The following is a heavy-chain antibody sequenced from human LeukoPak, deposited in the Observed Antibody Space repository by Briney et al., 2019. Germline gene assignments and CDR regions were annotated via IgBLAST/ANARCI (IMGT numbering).Heavy chain of an antibody. CDR2: IHHSGST. CDR1: GYSISSGYY. J-gene: IGHJ4*02. D-gene: IGHD2-2*01. CDR3: ARGGCSSSTTCSQTSFDY. V-gene: IGHV4-38-2*02. Sequence: SETLSLTCTVSGYSISSGYYWGWIRQPPGKGLEWIGSIHHSGSTYYNPSLKSRVIISVDTSKNQFSLKLSSVTAADTAVYYCARGGCSSSTTCSQTSFDYWGQGTLVTVSS.